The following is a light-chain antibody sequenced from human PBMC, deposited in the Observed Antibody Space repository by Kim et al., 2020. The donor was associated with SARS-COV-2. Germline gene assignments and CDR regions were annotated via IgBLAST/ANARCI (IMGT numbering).Light chain of an antibody. Sequence: RATINCKSSQSVLYSSNNKNYLAWYQQKPGQPPKLLIYWASTRESGVPDRFSGSGSATDFTLTISSLQAEDVAVYYCQQYYSTPYTFGQGTKLEI. J-gene: IGKJ2*01. CDR3: QQYYSTPYT. CDR1: QSVLYSSNNKNY. V-gene: IGKV4-1*01. CDR2: WAS.